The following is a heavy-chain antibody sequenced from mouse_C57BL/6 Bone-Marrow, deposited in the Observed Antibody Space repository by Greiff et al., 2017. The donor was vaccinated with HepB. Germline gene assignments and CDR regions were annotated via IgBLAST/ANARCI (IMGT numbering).Heavy chain of an antibody. CDR1: GFSFNTYA. D-gene: IGHD1-1*01. J-gene: IGHJ1*03. Sequence: EVKLMESGGGLVQPKGSLKLSCAASGFSFNTYAMNWVRQAPGKGLEWVARIRSKSNNYATYYADSVKDRFTISRDDSESMLYLQMNNLKTEDTAMYYCVRQITTVVAYWYFDVWGTGTTVTVSS. CDR2: IRSKSNNYAT. CDR3: VRQITTVVAYWYFDV. V-gene: IGHV10-1*01.